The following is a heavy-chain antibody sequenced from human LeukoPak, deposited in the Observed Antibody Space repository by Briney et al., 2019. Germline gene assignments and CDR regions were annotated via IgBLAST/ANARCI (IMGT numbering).Heavy chain of an antibody. Sequence: SETLSLTCTVSGGSISTNNYWGWIRQPPGMGLEWIGTIHYSGNTYYTPSLRSRVTISIDRSKNQFSLRLSSVTAADTAVYYCARHEEEDGYKAKPLDFWGQGTLVTVSS. V-gene: IGHV4-39*01. J-gene: IGHJ4*02. CDR1: GGSISTNNY. D-gene: IGHD5-24*01. CDR3: ARHEEEDGYKAKPLDF. CDR2: IHYSGNT.